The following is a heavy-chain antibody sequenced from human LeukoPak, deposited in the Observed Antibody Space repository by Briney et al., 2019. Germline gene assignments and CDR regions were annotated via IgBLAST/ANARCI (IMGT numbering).Heavy chain of an antibody. V-gene: IGHV3-21*01. Sequence: PGGSLRLSCGASGFTFSSYSMNWVRQAPGKGLEWVSSISSSSSYIYYADSVKGRFTISRDNAKNSLYLQMNSLRAEDTAVYYCARDNWNYLGFYYGMDVWGQGTTVTVSS. D-gene: IGHD1-7*01. CDR1: GFTFSSYS. J-gene: IGHJ6*02. CDR2: ISSSSSYI. CDR3: ARDNWNYLGFYYGMDV.